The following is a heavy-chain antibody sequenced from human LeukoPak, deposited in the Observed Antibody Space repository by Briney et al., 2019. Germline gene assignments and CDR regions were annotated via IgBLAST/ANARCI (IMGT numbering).Heavy chain of an antibody. Sequence: SETLSLTCTVSGGSISSYYWSWIRQPPGKGLEWIGYIYYSGSTNYNPSLKSRVTISVDTSKNQFSLKLSSVTAADTAVYYCARHPPRGYCGGDCYLLPDYWGRGTLVTVSS. J-gene: IGHJ4*02. CDR3: ARHPPRGYCGGDCYLLPDY. CDR2: IYYSGST. D-gene: IGHD2-21*02. V-gene: IGHV4-59*08. CDR1: GGSISSYY.